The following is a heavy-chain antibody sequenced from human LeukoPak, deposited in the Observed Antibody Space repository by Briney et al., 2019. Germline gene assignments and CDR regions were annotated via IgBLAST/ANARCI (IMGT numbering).Heavy chain of an antibody. J-gene: IGHJ4*02. Sequence: GGSLRLSCAASGFTVSSNYMSWVRQAPGKGLEWVSVIYSGGSTYYADSVKGRCTISRDNSKNTLYLQMNSLRAEDTAVYYCAKYGLYDILTGYSSAHFDYWGQGTLVTVSS. CDR2: IYSGGST. D-gene: IGHD3-9*01. CDR1: GFTVSSNY. V-gene: IGHV3-53*01. CDR3: AKYGLYDILTGYSSAHFDY.